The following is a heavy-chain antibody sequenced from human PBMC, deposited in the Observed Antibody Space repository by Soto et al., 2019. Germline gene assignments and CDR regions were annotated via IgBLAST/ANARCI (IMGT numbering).Heavy chain of an antibody. CDR3: ARPEYSSSSYGMDV. CDR2: ISSSSSTI. D-gene: IGHD6-6*01. V-gene: IGHV3-48*02. CDR1: GFTFSSYS. Sequence: GGSLRLSSAASGFTFSSYSMNWVRQAPGKGLEWVSYISSSSSTIYYADSVKGRFTISRDNAKNSLYLQMNSLRDEDTAVYYCARPEYSSSSYGMDVWGQGTTVTVSS. J-gene: IGHJ6*02.